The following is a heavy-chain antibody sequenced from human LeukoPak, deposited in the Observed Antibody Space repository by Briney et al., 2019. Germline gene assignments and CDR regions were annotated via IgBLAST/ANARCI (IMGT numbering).Heavy chain of an antibody. D-gene: IGHD6-13*01. CDR2: INPSGGST. CDR3: ARNFAPGGWQLVNFDY. J-gene: IGHJ4*02. Sequence: ASVKVSCKASGYTFTSYYMHWVRQAPGRGLEWMGIINPSGGSTSYAQKFQGRVTMTRDTSTSTVYMELSSLRSEDTAVYYCARNFAPGGWQLVNFDYWGQGTLVTVSS. V-gene: IGHV1-46*01. CDR1: GYTFTSYY.